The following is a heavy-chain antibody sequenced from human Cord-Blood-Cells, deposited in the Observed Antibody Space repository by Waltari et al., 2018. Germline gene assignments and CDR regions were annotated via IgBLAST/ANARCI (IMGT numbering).Heavy chain of an antibody. J-gene: IGHJ3*02. CDR1: GFTFSSYS. CDR2: ISSSSSYI. Sequence: EVQLVESGGGLVKPGGSLRLSCAASGFTFSSYSMNWVGQAPGKGLEWVSSISSSSSYIYYADSVKGRFTISRDNAKNSLYLQMNSLRAEDTAVYYCARDQLAAHDAFDIWGQGTMVTVSS. CDR3: ARDQLAAHDAFDI. D-gene: IGHD6-6*01. V-gene: IGHV3-21*01.